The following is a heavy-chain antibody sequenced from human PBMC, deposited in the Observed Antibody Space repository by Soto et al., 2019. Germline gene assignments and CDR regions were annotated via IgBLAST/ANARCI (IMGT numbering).Heavy chain of an antibody. CDR3: ARVFPFGSGWYRPKPYGSDAFDI. J-gene: IGHJ3*02. V-gene: IGHV1-3*01. CDR2: INAGNGNT. Sequence: ASVKVSCKASGYTFTSYAMHWVRQAPGQRLEWMGWINAGNGNTKYSQKFQGRVTITRDTSASTAYMEMSSLRSEDTAVYYCARVFPFGSGWYRPKPYGSDAFDIWGQGTMVTVSS. CDR1: GYTFTSYA. D-gene: IGHD6-19*01.